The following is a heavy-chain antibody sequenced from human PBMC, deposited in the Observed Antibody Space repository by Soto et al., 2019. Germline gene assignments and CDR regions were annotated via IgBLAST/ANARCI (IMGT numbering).Heavy chain of an antibody. Sequence: PSETLSLTCTVSGGSVSSGGYYWSWIRQHPGKGLEWIGYINYSGSTYYNPSLKSRLTISVDTSKNQFSLKLSSVTAADKAVYYCARDNWNSSFDVLDIWGKGTMVPVS. D-gene: IGHD1-1*01. V-gene: IGHV4-31*02. CDR2: INYSGST. J-gene: IGHJ3*02. CDR3: ARDNWNSSFDVLDI. CDR1: GGSVSSGGYY.